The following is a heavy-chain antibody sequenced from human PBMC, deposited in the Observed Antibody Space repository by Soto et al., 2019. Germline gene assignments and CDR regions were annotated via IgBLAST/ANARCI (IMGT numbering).Heavy chain of an antibody. CDR3: AKDNSHWKVQGYYYYSYMDV. CDR2: ISWNSGSI. CDR1: GFTFDDYA. V-gene: IGHV3-9*01. D-gene: IGHD1-1*01. Sequence: EVQLVESGGGLVQPGRSLRLSCAASGFTFDDYAMHWVRQAPGKGLEWVSGISWNSGSIVYADSVKGRFTISRDNARNSLYLQMNSLRAEDTALYYCAKDNSHWKVQGYYYYSYMDVWGKWTTVTVSS. J-gene: IGHJ6*03.